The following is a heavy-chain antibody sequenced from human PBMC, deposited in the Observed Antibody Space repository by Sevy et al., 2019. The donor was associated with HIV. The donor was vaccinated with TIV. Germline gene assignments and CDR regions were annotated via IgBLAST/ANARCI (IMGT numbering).Heavy chain of an antibody. V-gene: IGHV3-30*18. CDR2: ISYDGSNK. D-gene: IGHD5-12*01. CDR1: GFTFSSYG. J-gene: IGHJ6*02. CDR3: AKVEVATIESYYYYGMDV. Sequence: GGSLRLSCAASGFTFSSYGMHWVRQAPGKGLEWVAVISYDGSNKYYADSVKGRFTISRDNSKNTLYLQMNSLRAEDTAVYYCAKVEVATIESYYYYGMDVWGQGTTVTVSS.